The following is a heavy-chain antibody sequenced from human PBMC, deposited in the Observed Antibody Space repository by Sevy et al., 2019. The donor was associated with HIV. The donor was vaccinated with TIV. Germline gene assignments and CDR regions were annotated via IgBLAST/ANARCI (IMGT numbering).Heavy chain of an antibody. V-gene: IGHV3-23*01. CDR1: GYTFSTYA. CDR3: AKQRVYANWFDS. Sequence: GGSLRLSCAASGYTFSTYAMSWVRQAPGKGLEWVASINAGGGSTYYPDSVKGRFTISRDNTRNTPYLHMNSLRAEDTAVYYCAKQRVYANWFDSWGQGTLVTVSS. J-gene: IGHJ5*01. CDR2: INAGGGST. D-gene: IGHD2-8*01.